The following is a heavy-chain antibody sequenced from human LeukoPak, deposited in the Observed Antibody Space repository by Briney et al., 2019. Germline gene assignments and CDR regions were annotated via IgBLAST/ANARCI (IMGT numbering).Heavy chain of an antibody. CDR3: ARDLVTVTKGFDI. CDR2: LSYIGST. V-gene: IGHV4-59*11. J-gene: IGHJ3*02. D-gene: IGHD4-17*01. Sequence: SETLSLTCAVSDDSFSSHYWTWIRQPPGKGLELNGYLSYIGSTNYHPSLKSRVTISIDTSKNQFSLTLSSVTAADTAVYYCARDLVTVTKGFDIWGQGTMVSVSS. CDR1: DDSFSSHY.